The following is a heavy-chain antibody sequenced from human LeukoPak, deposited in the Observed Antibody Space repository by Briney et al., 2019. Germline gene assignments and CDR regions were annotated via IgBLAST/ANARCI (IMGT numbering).Heavy chain of an antibody. CDR2: IYHSGST. Sequence: SETLSLTCAVSGGSISSSNWWSWVRQPPGKGLEWIGEIYHSGSTNYNPSLKSRVTISVDKSKNQFSLKLSSVTTADTAVYYCARDRAAAGNFDYWGQGTLVTVSS. V-gene: IGHV4-4*02. J-gene: IGHJ4*02. CDR1: GGSISSSNW. CDR3: ARDRAAAGNFDY. D-gene: IGHD6-13*01.